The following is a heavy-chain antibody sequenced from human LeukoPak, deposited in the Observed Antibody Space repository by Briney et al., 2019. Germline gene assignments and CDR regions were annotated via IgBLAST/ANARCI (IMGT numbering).Heavy chain of an antibody. CDR3: ARAPSGHFDY. CDR2: IYYSGST. CDR1: GGSISSYY. J-gene: IGHJ4*02. V-gene: IGHV4-59*01. Sequence: PSETLSLTCTVSGGSISSYYWSWIRQPPGKGLEWIGYIYYSGSTNYNPSLKSRVTISVDTSKNQFSLKLSSVTAADTAVYYCARAPSGHFDYWGQGTLVTVSS. D-gene: IGHD5-12*01.